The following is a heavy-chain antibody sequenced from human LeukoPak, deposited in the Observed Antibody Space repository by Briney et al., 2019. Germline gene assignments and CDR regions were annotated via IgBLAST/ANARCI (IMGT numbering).Heavy chain of an antibody. Sequence: PGGSLRLSCAASGFTFSSYGMHWVRQAPGKGLEWVAFIRYDGSNKHYADSVKGRFTISRDNSKNTLYLQMNSLRAEDTAVYYCHDDKSFDYWGQGTLVTVSS. CDR1: GFTFSSYG. J-gene: IGHJ4*02. CDR3: HDDKSFDY. CDR2: IRYDGSNK. D-gene: IGHD3-3*01. V-gene: IGHV3-30*02.